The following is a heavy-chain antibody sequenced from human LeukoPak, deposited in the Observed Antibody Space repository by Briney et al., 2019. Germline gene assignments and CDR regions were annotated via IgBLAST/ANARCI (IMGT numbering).Heavy chain of an antibody. V-gene: IGHV1-2*02. CDR1: GYTFTGYY. D-gene: IGHD6-6*01. Sequence: ASVKVSCKASGYTFTGYYMHWVRQAPGQGLEWMGWINPNSGGTNYAQKFQGRVTMTRDTSISTAYMVPSRLRSDDTAVYYCARGLNLYSSSSHFDYWGQGTLVTVSS. CDR2: INPNSGGT. CDR3: ARGLNLYSSSSHFDY. J-gene: IGHJ4*02.